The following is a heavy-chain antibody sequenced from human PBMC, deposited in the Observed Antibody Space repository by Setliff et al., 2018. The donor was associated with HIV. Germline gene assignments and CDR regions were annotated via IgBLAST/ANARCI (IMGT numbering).Heavy chain of an antibody. CDR3: AATYCRGGGRDCPQMYDY. Sequence: PGGSLRLSCAASGFSFTNSRFTFNNAWLSWVRQAPGKGLEWVGRIGGQGEGGTTAYAPPVRARFTISRDDSENMLYLEMDSLKTEDSAIYYCAATYCRGGGRDCPQMYDYWGQGSLVTVSS. V-gene: IGHV3-15*04. CDR2: IGGQGEGGTT. J-gene: IGHJ4*02. CDR1: GFSFTNSRFTFNNAW. D-gene: IGHD2-15*01.